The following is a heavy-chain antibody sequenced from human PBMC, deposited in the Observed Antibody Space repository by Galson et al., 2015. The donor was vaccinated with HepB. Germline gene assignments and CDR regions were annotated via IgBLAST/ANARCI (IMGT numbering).Heavy chain of an antibody. V-gene: IGHV7-4-1*02. CDR3: ARVWGNFWSGYYGIYYYYYMDV. Sequence: SVKVSCKASGYTFTSYAMNWVRQAPGQGLEWMGWINTNTGNPTYAQGFTGRFVFSLDTSVSTAYLQISSLKAEDTAVYYCARVWGNFWSGYYGIYYYYYMDVWGKGTTVTVSS. CDR2: INTNTGNP. D-gene: IGHD3-3*01. CDR1: GYTFTSYA. J-gene: IGHJ6*03.